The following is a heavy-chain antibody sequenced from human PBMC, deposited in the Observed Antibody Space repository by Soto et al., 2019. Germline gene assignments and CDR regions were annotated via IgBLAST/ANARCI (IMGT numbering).Heavy chain of an antibody. D-gene: IGHD6-13*01. J-gene: IGHJ4*02. V-gene: IGHV3-30-3*01. Sequence: GGSLRLSCAASGFTFSSYAMHWVRQAPGKGLEWVAVISYDGSNKYYADSVKGRFTISRDNSKNTLYLQMNSLRAEDTAVYYCARAVAALDYWGQGTLVTVSS. CDR2: ISYDGSNK. CDR3: ARAVAALDY. CDR1: GFTFSSYA.